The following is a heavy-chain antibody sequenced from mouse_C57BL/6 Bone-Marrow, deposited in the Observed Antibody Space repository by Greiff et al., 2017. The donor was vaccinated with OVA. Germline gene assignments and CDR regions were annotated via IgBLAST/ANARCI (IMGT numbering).Heavy chain of an antibody. V-gene: IGHV1-55*01. J-gene: IGHJ1*03. CDR3: ARFITTVVAYWYFDV. D-gene: IGHD1-1*01. CDR1: GYTFTSYW. Sequence: VKLQQPGAELVKPGASVKMSCKASGYTFTSYWITWVKQRPGQGLEWIGDIYPGSGSTNYNEKFKSKATLTVDTSSSTAYMQLSSLTSEDSAVYYCARFITTVVAYWYFDVWGTGTTVTVSS. CDR2: IYPGSGST.